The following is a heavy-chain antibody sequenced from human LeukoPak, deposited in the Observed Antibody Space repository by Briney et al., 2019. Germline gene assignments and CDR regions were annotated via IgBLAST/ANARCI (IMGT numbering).Heavy chain of an antibody. Sequence: ASVKVSCKASGYTFTSYGISWVRQAPGQGLEWMGWISAYNGNTNYAQMLQGRVTITTDTSTSTAYLELRSLRSDDTAVYYCARDRAGETSPIDYWGQGTLVTVSS. V-gene: IGHV1-18*01. D-gene: IGHD1-26*01. J-gene: IGHJ4*02. CDR3: ARDRAGETSPIDY. CDR1: GYTFTSYG. CDR2: ISAYNGNT.